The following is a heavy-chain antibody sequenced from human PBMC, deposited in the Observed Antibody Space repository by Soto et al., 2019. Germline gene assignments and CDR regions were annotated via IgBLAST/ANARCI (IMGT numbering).Heavy chain of an antibody. J-gene: IGHJ4*02. Sequence: GGSLRLSCVAPGFTFSSFWMSWARQAPGKGLEWVANIKQDGSHKYYVPSVKGRFTISRDNAKNSLYLQMNSLRAEDAAVYYCATSTGAPGNYWGQGTLVTVSS. D-gene: IGHD1-26*01. CDR2: IKQDGSHK. CDR1: GFTFSSFW. CDR3: ATSTGAPGNY. V-gene: IGHV3-7*01.